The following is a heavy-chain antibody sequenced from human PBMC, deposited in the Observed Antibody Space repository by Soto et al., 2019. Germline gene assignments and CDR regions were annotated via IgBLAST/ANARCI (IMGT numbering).Heavy chain of an antibody. CDR2: INPTNSGT. CDR3: ARGITSRLVFYYYDMDV. V-gene: IGHV1-2*02. Sequence: QVQLVQSGAEVKKPWASVKVSCKASGYTFTDYYIHWVRQAPGQGLQWLGWINPTNSGTRYARSFQGRVTVTRDTSISTAYMELSSLRSDDTAVYYCARGITSRLVFYYYDMDVWGFGTTVTVSS. J-gene: IGHJ6*02. CDR1: GYTFTDYY.